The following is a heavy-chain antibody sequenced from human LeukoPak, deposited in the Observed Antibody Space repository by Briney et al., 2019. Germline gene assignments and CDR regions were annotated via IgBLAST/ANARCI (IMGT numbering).Heavy chain of an antibody. CDR1: GFTFSNSA. Sequence: SVKVSCKTSGFTFSNSAVQWVRQARGQRLEWIGWIGVARGNTNYAQKVQDRITITRDMPTSTACMELRSLESEDTAVYYCAAEIYGGNSKCCSFDIWGQGTIVTVSS. J-gene: IGHJ3*02. D-gene: IGHD4-23*01. CDR2: IGVARGNT. CDR3: AAEIYGGNSKCCSFDI. V-gene: IGHV1-58*01.